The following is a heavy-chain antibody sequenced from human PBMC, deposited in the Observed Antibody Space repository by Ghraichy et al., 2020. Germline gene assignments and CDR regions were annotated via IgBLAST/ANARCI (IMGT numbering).Heavy chain of an antibody. CDR3: AKARGYSYGSQYYFDY. D-gene: IGHD5-18*01. J-gene: IGHJ4*02. V-gene: IGHV3-23*01. CDR1: GFTFSSYA. Sequence: GGSLRLSCAASGFTFSSYAMSWVRQAPGKGLEWVSAISGSGVSTYYADSVKGRFTISRDNSKNTLYLQMNSLRAEDTAVYYCAKARGYSYGSQYYFDYWGKGIMVTVSS. CDR2: ISGSGVST.